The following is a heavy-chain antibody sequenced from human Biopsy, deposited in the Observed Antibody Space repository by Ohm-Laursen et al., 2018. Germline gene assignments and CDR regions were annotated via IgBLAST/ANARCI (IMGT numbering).Heavy chain of an antibody. V-gene: IGHV1-24*01. CDR3: AADINVWNVNY. CDR2: FAPEIGKT. Sequence: ASVKVSCKVSGYTLTALSMHWVRQAPGRGLEWMGGFAPEIGKTIYAQKFQGRITMTEDSSTDTAYMELSSLRSEDTAVYYCAADINVWNVNYWGQGTQVTVSS. J-gene: IGHJ4*02. D-gene: IGHD1-1*01. CDR1: GYTLTALS.